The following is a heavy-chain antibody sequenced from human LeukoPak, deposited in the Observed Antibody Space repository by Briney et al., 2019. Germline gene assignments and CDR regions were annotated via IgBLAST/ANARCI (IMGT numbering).Heavy chain of an antibody. CDR3: ARMRSACFDY. Sequence: ASVKVSCKASGYTFTSYAMHWVRQAPGQRLEWMGWINAGNGNTKYSQEFQGRVTITRDTSASTAYMELSSLRPEDMAVYYGARMRSACFDYWGQGTLVTVSS. D-gene: IGHD5-24*01. V-gene: IGHV1-3*03. CDR1: GYTFTSYA. J-gene: IGHJ4*02. CDR2: INAGNGNT.